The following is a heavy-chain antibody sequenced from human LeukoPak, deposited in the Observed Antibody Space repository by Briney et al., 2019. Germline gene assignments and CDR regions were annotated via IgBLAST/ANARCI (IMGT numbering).Heavy chain of an antibody. CDR1: GFIFSNYA. CDR2: ISGSGGST. CDR3: AKDRHCSGGNCYSGFDY. J-gene: IGHJ4*02. D-gene: IGHD2-15*01. V-gene: IGHV3-23*01. Sequence: GGSLRLSCAASGFIFSNYAMSWVRQAPGKGLEWVSAISGSGGSTHYADSVKGRFSISRDNSKKTLYLQMDSLRAEDTAVYYCAKDRHCSGGNCYSGFDYWGQGTLVTVSS.